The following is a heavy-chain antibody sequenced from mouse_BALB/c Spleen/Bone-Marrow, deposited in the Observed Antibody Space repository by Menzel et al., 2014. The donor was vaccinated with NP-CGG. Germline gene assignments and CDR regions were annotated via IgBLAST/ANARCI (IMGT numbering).Heavy chain of an antibody. V-gene: IGHV14-3*02. D-gene: IGHD1-1*01. CDR1: GFNIKDTY. CDR3: ASHYYGSYGFAY. CDR2: IDPANGNT. Sequence: EVKVVESGAELVKPGASVKLSCTASGFNIKDTYMHWVKQRPEQGLEWIGRIDPANGNTKYDPKFQGKATITADTSSNTAYLQLSSLTSEDTAVYYCASHYYGSYGFAYWGQGTLVTVSA. J-gene: IGHJ3*01.